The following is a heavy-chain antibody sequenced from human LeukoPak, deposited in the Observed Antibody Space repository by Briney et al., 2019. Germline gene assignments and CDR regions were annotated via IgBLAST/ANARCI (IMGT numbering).Heavy chain of an antibody. D-gene: IGHD6-13*01. CDR1: GGSFSGYY. V-gene: IGHV4-34*01. J-gene: IGHJ5*02. CDR3: ARGSGSSWYH. Sequence: PSETLSLTCAVYGGSFSGYYWSWIRQPPGKGLEWIGEINHSGSTNYNPSLKSRVTISVDTSKNQFSLKLSSVTAADTAVYYCARGSGSSWYHWGQGTLVTVSS. CDR2: INHSGST.